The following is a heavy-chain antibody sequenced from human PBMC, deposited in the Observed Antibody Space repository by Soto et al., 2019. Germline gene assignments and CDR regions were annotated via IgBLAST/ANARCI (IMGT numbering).Heavy chain of an antibody. CDR3: SKDMGYGVFSLVAGFDY. CDR1: GFTFNDYA. V-gene: IGHV3-9*01. J-gene: IGHJ4*02. Sequence: EVQLVESGGGLVQPGRSLRLSCAAAGFTFNDYAMHWVRQAPGKGLEWVSGINWNSGFIVYADSVKGRFTISRDNAKKSLYLLINSLRPEDTALYFCSKDMGYGVFSLVAGFDYWGRGTLVTVSS. CDR2: INWNSGFI. D-gene: IGHD4-17*01.